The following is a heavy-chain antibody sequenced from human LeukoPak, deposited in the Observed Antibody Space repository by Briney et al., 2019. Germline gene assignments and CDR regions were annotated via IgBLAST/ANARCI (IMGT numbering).Heavy chain of an antibody. Sequence: GASVKVSCKASGYTFTSYYMHWVRQAPGQGLEWMGIINPSGGSTSYAQKFQGRVTMTRDMSTSTVYMELSSLRSEDTAVYYCARYWRSSGWLNYYYYMDVWGKGTTVTISS. J-gene: IGHJ6*03. CDR1: GYTFTSYY. CDR2: INPSGGST. V-gene: IGHV1-46*01. CDR3: ARYWRSSGWLNYYYYMDV. D-gene: IGHD6-19*01.